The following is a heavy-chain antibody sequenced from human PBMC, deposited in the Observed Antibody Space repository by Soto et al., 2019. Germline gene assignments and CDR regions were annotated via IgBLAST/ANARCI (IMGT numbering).Heavy chain of an antibody. V-gene: IGHV1-69*02. CDR3: ARRPLPTVTEHPPPFDY. CDR2: IIPILGIA. J-gene: IGHJ4*02. CDR1: GGTFSSYT. Sequence: ASVKVSCKASGGTFSSYTISWVRQAPGQGLEWMGRIIPILGIANYAQKFQGRVTITADKSTSTAYMELSSLRSEDTAVYYCARRPLPTVTEHPPPFDYWGQGTLVTVSS. D-gene: IGHD4-17*01.